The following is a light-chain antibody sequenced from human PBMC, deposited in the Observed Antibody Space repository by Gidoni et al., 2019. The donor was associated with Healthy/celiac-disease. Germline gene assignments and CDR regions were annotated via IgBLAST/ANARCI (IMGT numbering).Light chain of an antibody. V-gene: IGKV1-6*01. J-gene: IGKJ1*01. Sequence: AIQMTQSPSSLSASVGDRVTITCRASQGIRNDLGWYQQKPGKAPKLLIYAASSLQSGVPSRFSGSGSGTDFTLIISSLQPEDFATYYCLQDYNYPWTFXQXTKVEIK. CDR2: AAS. CDR1: QGIRND. CDR3: LQDYNYPWT.